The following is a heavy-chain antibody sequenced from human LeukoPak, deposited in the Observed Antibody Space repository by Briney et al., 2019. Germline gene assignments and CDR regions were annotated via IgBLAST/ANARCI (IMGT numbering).Heavy chain of an antibody. V-gene: IGHV1-46*01. CDR3: ARHSLPGTTPFDY. Sequence: AAVKVSCKASGYTFINYYIHWVRQAPGQGLEWVGIINPSGGSTTYAQKFQGRVSMTRDTSTSTVYMELSILESDDTALYYCARHSLPGTTPFDYWGQGALVTVSS. CDR1: GYTFINYY. D-gene: IGHD1-1*01. CDR2: INPSGGST. J-gene: IGHJ4*02.